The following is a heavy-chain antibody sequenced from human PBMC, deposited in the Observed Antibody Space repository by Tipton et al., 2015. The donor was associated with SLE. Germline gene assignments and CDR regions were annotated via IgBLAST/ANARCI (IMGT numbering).Heavy chain of an antibody. CDR3: ATGYDFQTGWFQH. Sequence: TLSLTCAVYGGSFSGYYWSWFRQPPGKGLEWIGEINQSGSATYNPSLKSRVTVSPDTSKTQFSLQLSSVTAADTAVYYCATGYDFQTGWFQHWGQGTLVTVSS. V-gene: IGHV4-34*01. CDR2: INQSGSA. J-gene: IGHJ1*01. CDR1: GGSFSGYY. D-gene: IGHD5-12*01.